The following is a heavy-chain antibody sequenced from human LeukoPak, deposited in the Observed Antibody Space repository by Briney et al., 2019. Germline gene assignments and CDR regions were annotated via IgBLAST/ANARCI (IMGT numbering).Heavy chain of an antibody. V-gene: IGHV3-20*04. J-gene: IGHJ6*03. CDR1: GFTFEDNG. CDR2: INWDGGTT. CDR3: ARVVAAAGTPYYYYYMDV. Sequence: RPGGSLRLSCAASGFTFEDNGMSWVRHAPGKGLEWVSGINWDGGTTGYADSVKGRFTISRDNGKNSLYLQMNSLRAEDTALYYCARVVAAAGTPYYYYYMDVWGKGTTVTVSS. D-gene: IGHD6-13*01.